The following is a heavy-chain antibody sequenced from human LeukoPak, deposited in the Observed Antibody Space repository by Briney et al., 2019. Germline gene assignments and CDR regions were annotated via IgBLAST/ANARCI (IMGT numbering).Heavy chain of an antibody. D-gene: IGHD3-10*01. CDR1: GFTFSRYT. CDR2: IPSGASYI. Sequence: GGSLRLSCAASGFTFSRYTMTWVRQAPGKGLEWVSSIPSGASYIYYADSVKGRFTISRDNAKNSLYLQMNSLRAADPAVYSCARDLSKGPYGSGRLVWGQGTMVTVSS. V-gene: IGHV3-21*01. CDR3: ARDLSKGPYGSGRLV. J-gene: IGHJ3*01.